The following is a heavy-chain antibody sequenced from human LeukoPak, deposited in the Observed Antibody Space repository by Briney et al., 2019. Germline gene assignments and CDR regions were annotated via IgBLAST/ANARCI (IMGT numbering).Heavy chain of an antibody. Sequence: SETLSLTCAVYGGSFSGYYWSWIRQPPGKGLEWIGEINHSGSTNYNPSLKSRVTISVDTSKNQFSLKLSSVTAADTAVYYCARGLGSGSYYHYWGQGTLVTVSS. CDR1: GGSFSGYY. V-gene: IGHV4-34*01. D-gene: IGHD3-10*01. CDR2: INHSGST. J-gene: IGHJ4*02. CDR3: ARGLGSGSYYHY.